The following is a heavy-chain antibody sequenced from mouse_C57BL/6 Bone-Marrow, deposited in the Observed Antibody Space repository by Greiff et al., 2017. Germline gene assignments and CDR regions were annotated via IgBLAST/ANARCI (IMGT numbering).Heavy chain of an antibody. CDR2: IDPSDSYT. J-gene: IGHJ2*01. V-gene: IGHV1-59*01. CDR3: ARPPPTVPSCFDY. CDR1: GYTFTSYW. D-gene: IGHD1-1*01. Sequence: VQLQQPGAELVGPGTSVKLSCKASGYTFTSYWLPWVKQRPGQGLDWIGVIDPSDSYTNYNQKFKGKATLTVDTSSSTAYMQLSSLTSEDSAVYYCARPPPTVPSCFDYWGQGTTLTVSS.